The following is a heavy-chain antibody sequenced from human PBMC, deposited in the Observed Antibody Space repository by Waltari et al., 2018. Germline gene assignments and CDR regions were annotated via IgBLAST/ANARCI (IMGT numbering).Heavy chain of an antibody. Sequence: QVQLVESGGGVVQPGGSLRLSCAASGFSFNSYGMHWVGQAPGKGLEWVAIIRFDGIEEYYSDSVQGRFTISRDTSKNTLYLQMNSLRPEDTAIYYCARDLRDHYFDYWGQGTLVTVSS. CDR3: ARDLRDHYFDY. D-gene: IGHD2-21*01. J-gene: IGHJ4*02. CDR2: IRFDGIEE. V-gene: IGHV3-30*02. CDR1: GFSFNSYG.